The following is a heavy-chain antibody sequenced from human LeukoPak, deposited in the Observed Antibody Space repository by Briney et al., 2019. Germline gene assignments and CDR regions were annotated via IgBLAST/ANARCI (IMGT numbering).Heavy chain of an antibody. Sequence: GASVKVSCKASGYTSTSYYMHWVRQAPGQGLEWMGIINPSGGSTSYAQKFQGRVTMTRDTSTSTVYMELSSLRSEDTAVYYCAREPGREWFGELLGDYWGQGTLVTVSS. D-gene: IGHD3-10*01. CDR3: AREPGREWFGELLGDY. CDR1: GYTSTSYY. J-gene: IGHJ4*02. V-gene: IGHV1-46*01. CDR2: INPSGGST.